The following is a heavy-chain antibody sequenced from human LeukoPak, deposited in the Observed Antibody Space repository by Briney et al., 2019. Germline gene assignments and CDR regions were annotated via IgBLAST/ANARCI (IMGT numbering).Heavy chain of an antibody. Sequence: SLRLSCAAXGFTFXDYAMHWVRQAPGKGLEWVSGISWNSGSIGYADSVKGRFTISRDNAKNSLYLQMNSLRAEDTALYYCAKDHVTRGYCYYGMDVWGQGTTVTVSS. CDR2: ISWNSGSI. CDR1: GFTFXDYA. D-gene: IGHD3-10*01. J-gene: IGHJ6*02. V-gene: IGHV3-9*01. CDR3: AKDHVTRGYCYYGMDV.